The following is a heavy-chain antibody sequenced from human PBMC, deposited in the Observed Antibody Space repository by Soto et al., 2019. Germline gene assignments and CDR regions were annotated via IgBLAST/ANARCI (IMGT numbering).Heavy chain of an antibody. CDR3: ARRARVRGVNWFDP. V-gene: IGHV4-59*08. J-gene: IGHJ5*02. CDR2: ISSSGST. D-gene: IGHD3-10*01. Sequence: SETLSLTCTVSGASITQFYWNWIRQSPGKGLEWIVSISSSGSTNYNPSLKSRVTISVDTSKNQFSLKLSSVTAADTAVYYCARRARVRGVNWFDPWGQGTLVTVSS. CDR1: GASITQFY.